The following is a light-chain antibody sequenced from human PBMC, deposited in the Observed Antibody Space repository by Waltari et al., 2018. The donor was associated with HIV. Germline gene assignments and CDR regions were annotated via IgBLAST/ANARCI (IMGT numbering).Light chain of an antibody. Sequence: DIQLTQSPSSLSASVGDRVTITCRSSQNINNYLKWYQLKPGKAPKLLIYTASSLQSGVPSRFSGSGSGTDFSLTISSLQPEDFATYYCQQTYSILTFGGGTKVEIK. J-gene: IGKJ4*01. V-gene: IGKV1-39*01. CDR2: TAS. CDR1: QNINNY. CDR3: QQTYSILT.